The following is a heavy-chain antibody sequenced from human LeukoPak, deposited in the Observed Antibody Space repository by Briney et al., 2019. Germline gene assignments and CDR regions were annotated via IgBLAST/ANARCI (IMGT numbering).Heavy chain of an antibody. V-gene: IGHV4-4*07. J-gene: IGHJ5*02. CDR2: IYTSGST. D-gene: IGHD6-13*01. CDR1: GNSFGDYY. CDR3: ARVKAAAGPLNWFDP. Sequence: PSETLSLTCTVSGNSFGDYYWSWIRQPAGKGLEWIGRIYTSGSTTYNPSLKSRVTMSVDTSKNQFSLKLSSVTAADTAVYYCARVKAAAGPLNWFDPWGQGTLVTVSS.